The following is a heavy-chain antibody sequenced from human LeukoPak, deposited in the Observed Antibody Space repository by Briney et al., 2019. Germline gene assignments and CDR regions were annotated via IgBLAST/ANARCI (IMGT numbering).Heavy chain of an antibody. CDR3: ASESYDILTGYYYYYMDV. J-gene: IGHJ6*03. CDR2: ISTSSSTI. CDR1: GFTFSSYS. D-gene: IGHD3-9*01. V-gene: IGHV3-48*01. Sequence: GGSLRLSCAASGFTFSSYSMNWVRQAPGKGLEWVSYISTSSSTIYYADSVKGRFTISRDNAKNSLYLQMNSLRAEDTAVSYCASESYDILTGYYYYYMDVWGKGTTVAISS.